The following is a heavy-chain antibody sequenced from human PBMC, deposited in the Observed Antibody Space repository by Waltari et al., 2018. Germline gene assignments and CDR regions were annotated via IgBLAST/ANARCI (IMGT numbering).Heavy chain of an antibody. D-gene: IGHD4-17*01. J-gene: IGHJ3*02. CDR3: ARVDYGDYEGGAFDI. CDR1: GGSFSGYY. CDR2: INHSGST. Sequence: QVQLQQWGAGLLKPSETLSLTCAVYGGSFSGYYWSWIRQPPGKGLEWIGEINHSGSTNYNPSLKSRVTISVDTSKNQFSLKLSSVTAADTAVYYCARVDYGDYEGGAFDIWGQGTMVTVSS. V-gene: IGHV4-34*01.